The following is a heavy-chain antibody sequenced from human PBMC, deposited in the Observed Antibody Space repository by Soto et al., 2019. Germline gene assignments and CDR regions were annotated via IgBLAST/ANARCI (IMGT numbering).Heavy chain of an antibody. Sequence: SSETLSLTCTVSGGSINDFYWSWIRQPPGKGLEWIGYIYYSGSTDYNPSLKGRVTISVDTSKNQFSLKLRSVTAADTAVYYCARDQYDFRSGSYYYAMEVWGQGTKVTVSS. D-gene: IGHD3-3*01. V-gene: IGHV4-59*01. J-gene: IGHJ6*02. CDR3: ARDQYDFRSGSYYYAMEV. CDR1: GGSINDFY. CDR2: IYYSGST.